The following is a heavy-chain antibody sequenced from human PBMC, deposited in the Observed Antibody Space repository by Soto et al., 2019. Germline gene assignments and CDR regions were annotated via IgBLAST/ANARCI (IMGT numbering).Heavy chain of an antibody. J-gene: IGHJ4*02. Sequence: GGSLRLSCAASGFTFSDYYMSWIRQAPGKGLEWLSYISGSDDTIYYADSVRGRLTVSRDNAKKSLYLQMNSLRAEDTAVYYCARLPYCTGGTCVGPFGYWGQGALVTVSS. CDR2: ISGSDDTI. CDR1: GFTFSDYY. CDR3: ARLPYCTGGTCVGPFGY. D-gene: IGHD2-15*01. V-gene: IGHV3-11*01.